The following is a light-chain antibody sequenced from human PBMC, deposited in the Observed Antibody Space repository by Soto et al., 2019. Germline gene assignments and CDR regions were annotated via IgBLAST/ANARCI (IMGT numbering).Light chain of an antibody. CDR1: GSDVGDSSH. V-gene: IGLV2-11*01. CDR3: QTFDSTLTISWV. CDR2: EVN. Sequence: QSVLTQPRSVSGSPGQSVTISCTATGSDVGDSSHVSWYQLHPGKAPKLMIYEVNNRPSGVPDRFSGSKSGSTASLTITGLQAEDEADYYCQTFDSTLTISWVFGGGTKVTVL. J-gene: IGLJ3*02.